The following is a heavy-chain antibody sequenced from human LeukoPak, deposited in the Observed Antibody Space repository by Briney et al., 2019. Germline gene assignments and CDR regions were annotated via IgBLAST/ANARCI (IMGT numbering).Heavy chain of an antibody. CDR3: ARVPGIAAAGTLRWFDP. J-gene: IGHJ5*02. V-gene: IGHV4-59*01. Sequence: PSETLSLTCTVSGGSLSSYYWSWVRPPPAKGLEWIGYIYYSGSTNYNPTRKSRVTISVDTSKNQFSLKLSSVTAADTAVYCCARVPGIAAAGTLRWFDPWGQGTLVTVSS. CDR2: IYYSGST. D-gene: IGHD6-13*01. CDR1: GGSLSSYY.